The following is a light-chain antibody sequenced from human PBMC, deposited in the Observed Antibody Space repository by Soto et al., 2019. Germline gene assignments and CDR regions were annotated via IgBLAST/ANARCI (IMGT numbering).Light chain of an antibody. V-gene: IGLV2-18*01. CDR3: SLYTSSSTYV. Sequence: QSVLTQPPSVSGSPGQSVTISCTGTSSDVGSYNRVSWYQQPPGTAPKLMIYEVSNRPLGVPDRFSGSKSGNTASLTISGLQAEDEADYYCSLYTSSSTYVFGTGTKVTVL. CDR1: SSDVGSYNR. J-gene: IGLJ1*01. CDR2: EVS.